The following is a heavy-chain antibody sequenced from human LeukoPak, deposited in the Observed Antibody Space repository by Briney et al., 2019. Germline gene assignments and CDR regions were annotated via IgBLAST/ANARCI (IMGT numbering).Heavy chain of an antibody. Sequence: ASVTVSCKASGYTFTSYDINWVRQATGQGLEWMGWMNPNSGNTGYAQKFQGRVTMTRNTSISTAYMELSSLRSEDTAVYYCASRKYYYGSGSWVYYYYGMDVWGQGTTVTVSS. J-gene: IGHJ6*02. CDR3: ASRKYYYGSGSWVYYYYGMDV. CDR1: GYTFTSYD. D-gene: IGHD3-10*01. CDR2: MNPNSGNT. V-gene: IGHV1-8*01.